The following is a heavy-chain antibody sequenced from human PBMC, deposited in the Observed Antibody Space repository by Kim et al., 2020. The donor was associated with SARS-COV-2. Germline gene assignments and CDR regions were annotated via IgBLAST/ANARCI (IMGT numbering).Heavy chain of an antibody. CDR2: IIPIFGTA. V-gene: IGHV1-69*13. CDR3: ARDLAVPAAGGHYYYYGMDV. J-gene: IGHJ6*02. Sequence: SVKVSCKASGGTFSSYAISWVRQAPGQGLEWMGGIIPIFGTANYAQKFQGRVTITADESTSTAYMELSSLRSEDTAVYYCARDLAVPAAGGHYYYYGMDVWGQGTTVTVSS. CDR1: GGTFSSYA. D-gene: IGHD2-2*01.